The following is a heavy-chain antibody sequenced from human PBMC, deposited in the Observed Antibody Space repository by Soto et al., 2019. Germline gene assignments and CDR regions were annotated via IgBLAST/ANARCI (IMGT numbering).Heavy chain of an antibody. V-gene: IGHV1-18*01. CDR1: GYTFTNYG. J-gene: IGHJ5*02. Sequence: ASVKVSCKASGYTFTNYGISWVRQAPGQGLEWMGWISAYNGNTKYAQKLQGRVTMTTDTSTSTAYMELRSLRSDDTAVYYCSRGVGSGSYYNQYNWFDPWGQGTLVTVSS. CDR3: SRGVGSGSYYNQYNWFDP. CDR2: ISAYNGNT. D-gene: IGHD3-10*01.